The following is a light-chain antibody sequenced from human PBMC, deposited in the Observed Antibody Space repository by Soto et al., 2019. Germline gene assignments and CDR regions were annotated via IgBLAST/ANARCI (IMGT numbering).Light chain of an antibody. CDR3: QQTYATPRT. CDR2: DAS. CDR1: QSISTT. V-gene: IGKV1-39*01. J-gene: IGKJ3*01. Sequence: DIQMTQSPSSLSASVGDRVSITCRASQSISTTLNWYQEKPGKVPNLLIYDASSLQSGVPSRFSGSGSGTDFTLTISSLQPEDFATYYCQQTYATPRTFGPGTKVDI.